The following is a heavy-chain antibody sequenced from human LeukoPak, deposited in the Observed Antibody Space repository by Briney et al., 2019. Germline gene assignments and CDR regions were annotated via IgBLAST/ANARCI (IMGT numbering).Heavy chain of an antibody. V-gene: IGHV4-4*02. CDR2: IYHSGST. Sequence: SETLSLTCAVSGGSISSSNWWSWVRQPPGKGLEWIGEIYHSGSTNYNPSLKSRVTISVDKSKNQFSLKLSSVTAADTAVYYCARDLYYYDSSGYYINGAFDIWGQGTMVTVSS. CDR3: ARDLYYYDSSGYYINGAFDI. CDR1: GGSISSSNW. J-gene: IGHJ3*02. D-gene: IGHD3-22*01.